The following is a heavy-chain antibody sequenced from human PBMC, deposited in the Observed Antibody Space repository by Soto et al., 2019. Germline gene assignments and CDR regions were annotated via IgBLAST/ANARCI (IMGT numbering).Heavy chain of an antibody. CDR1: GDSISSDESY. V-gene: IGHV4-30-2*01. D-gene: IGHD3-10*01. CDR3: ARDLSSSVWFGATTDGYGMDV. J-gene: IGHJ6*02. CDR2: IYHSGST. Sequence: SETLSLTCSVSGDSISSDESYWSWIRQPPGKGLEWIGYIYHSGSTYYNPSLKSRVTISVDRSKNQFSLKLSSVTAADTAVYYCARDLSSSVWFGATTDGYGMDVWGQGTTVTVSS.